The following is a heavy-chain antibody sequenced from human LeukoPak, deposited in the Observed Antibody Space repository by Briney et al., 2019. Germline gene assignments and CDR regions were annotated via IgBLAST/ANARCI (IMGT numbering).Heavy chain of an antibody. CDR3: ARSYSSGWYGPGY. Sequence: GGSLRLSCAASGFTFSSYSMNWVRQAPGKGLEWVSSISSSSSYIYYADSVKGRFTISRDNAKNSLYLQMNSLRAEDTAVYYCARSYSSGWYGPGYWGQGTLVTVSS. J-gene: IGHJ4*02. CDR2: ISSSSSYI. CDR1: GFTFSSYS. D-gene: IGHD6-19*01. V-gene: IGHV3-21*01.